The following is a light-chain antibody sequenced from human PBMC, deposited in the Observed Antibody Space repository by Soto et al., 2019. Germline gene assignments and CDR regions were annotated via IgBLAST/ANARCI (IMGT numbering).Light chain of an antibody. Sequence: IVLTQSPATLSLSPGERATLSCRASQNVNTYLAWYQQKPGQAPRLLIYDASSRATGIPARFSGSGSGTDFTLTISSLEPEDFAVYYCHQRYNWLTFGGGTKVEIK. CDR3: HQRYNWLT. CDR2: DAS. CDR1: QNVNTY. J-gene: IGKJ4*01. V-gene: IGKV3-11*01.